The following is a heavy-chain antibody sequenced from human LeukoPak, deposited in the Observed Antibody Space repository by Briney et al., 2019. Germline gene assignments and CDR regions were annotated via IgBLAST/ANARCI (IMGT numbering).Heavy chain of an antibody. Sequence: SETLSLTCTVSGGSISSYYWSWIRQPAGKGLEWIGEIKHSGSTNYNPSLKSRVTVSVDTSKNQFSLKLSSVTAADTAVYYCAREYSTSSTAFDIWGQGTLVTVSS. V-gene: IGHV4-34*01. D-gene: IGHD6-6*01. CDR2: IKHSGST. CDR3: AREYSTSSTAFDI. CDR1: GGSISSYY. J-gene: IGHJ3*02.